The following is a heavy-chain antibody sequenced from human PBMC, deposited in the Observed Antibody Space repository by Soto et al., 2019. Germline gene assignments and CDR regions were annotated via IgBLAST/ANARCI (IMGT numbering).Heavy chain of an antibody. V-gene: IGHV3-30-3*01. CDR1: GFTFSSYA. J-gene: IGHJ4*02. CDR3: ARDRVAVVAAD. CDR2: ISYDGSNK. D-gene: IGHD6-19*01. Sequence: GGSLRLSCAASGFTFSSYAMHWVRQAPGKGLEWVAVISYDGSNKYYADSVKGRFTISRDNSKNTLYLQMNSLRAEDTAVYYCARDRVAVVAADWGQGTLVTVSS.